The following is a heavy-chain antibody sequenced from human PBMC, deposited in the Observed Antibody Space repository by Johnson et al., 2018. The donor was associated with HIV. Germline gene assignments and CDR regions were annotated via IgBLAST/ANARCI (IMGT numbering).Heavy chain of an antibody. CDR1: GFTFSNFG. Sequence: QVQLVESGGGVVQPGRSLRLSCAASGFTFSNFGMHWVRQAPGKGLEWVAVIWYDGSNKYYADSVKGRFTISRDNSKSTLYLQMNSLRAEDTAVDYCANGRSSWSGDAAFEIWGARDDGHRLF. V-gene: IGHV3-33*06. CDR2: IWYDGSNK. CDR3: ANGRSSWSGDAAFEI. D-gene: IGHD6-13*01. J-gene: IGHJ3*02.